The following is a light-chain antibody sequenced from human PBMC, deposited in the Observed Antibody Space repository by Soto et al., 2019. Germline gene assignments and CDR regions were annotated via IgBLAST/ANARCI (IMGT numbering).Light chain of an antibody. CDR2: KAS. CDR1: QSLNNW. V-gene: IGKV1-5*03. Sequence: DIQMTQSPSSLSASVGDRVIITCRASQSLNNWLAWYQQKPGKAPKLLIYKASSLQAGVPSRFSGSGSGTEFTLTISSLQPDDFATYYCLQYSSYRLFTFGPGTKVDL. J-gene: IGKJ3*01. CDR3: LQYSSYRLFT.